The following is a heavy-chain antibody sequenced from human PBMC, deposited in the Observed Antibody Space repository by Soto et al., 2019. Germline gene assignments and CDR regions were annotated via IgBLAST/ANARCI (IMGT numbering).Heavy chain of an antibody. CDR2: ISSSGSTI. D-gene: IGHD6-19*01. V-gene: IGHV3-48*03. Sequence: LRLSCSASGFTVRSYEINLVRQAPGKGLECVSYISSSGSTIYYADSVNGRFTISRDNAKNSLYLQMSSLRAEDAAVYYCARDFGISIGWLGPAYYYYYGMDVWGQGTTVTVSS. CDR3: ARDFGISIGWLGPAYYYYYGMDV. J-gene: IGHJ6*02. CDR1: GFTVRSYE.